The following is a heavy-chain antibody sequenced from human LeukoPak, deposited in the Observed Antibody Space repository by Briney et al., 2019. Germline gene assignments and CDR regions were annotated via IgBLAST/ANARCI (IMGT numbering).Heavy chain of an antibody. CDR1: EFTFSYYG. V-gene: IGHV3-30*02. CDR3: ARAVTNVPPDAY. CDR2: IRYDGSDKYDGSDK. J-gene: IGHJ4*02. Sequence: PGGSLRLSCEASEFTFSYYGMHWVRQAPGKGPEWVAFIRYDGSDKYDGSDKYYADSVKGRFTISRDNSKNTLYLQMNSLRAEDTAVYYCARAVTNVPPDAYWGQGTLVTVSS. D-gene: IGHD4-11*01.